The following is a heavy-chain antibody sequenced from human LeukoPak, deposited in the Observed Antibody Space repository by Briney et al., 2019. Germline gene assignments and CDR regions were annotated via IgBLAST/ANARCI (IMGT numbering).Heavy chain of an antibody. CDR3: ARTPGDSSGGYQDTWFDP. CDR1: GGSISSYY. Sequence: SETLSLTCTVSGGSISSYYWSWIRQPAGKGLEWIGRIYTSGSTNYNPSLKSRVTMSVDTSKNQFSLKLSSVTAADTAVYYCARTPGDSSGGYQDTWFDPWGKETLVTVSS. J-gene: IGHJ5*02. D-gene: IGHD6-19*01. CDR2: IYTSGST. V-gene: IGHV4-4*07.